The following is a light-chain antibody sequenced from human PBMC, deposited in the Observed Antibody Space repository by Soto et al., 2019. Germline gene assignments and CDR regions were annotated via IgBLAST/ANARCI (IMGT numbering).Light chain of an antibody. Sequence: DIQMTQSPSSLSASVGDRVTITCQASQDITNYLNWYQQKPGKAPKLLIYDASNLETGVPSRFSGRASGTDFSFTISSLQPEDFATYYCQQYANLPNTFGRGTKLEIK. CDR2: DAS. CDR1: QDITNY. J-gene: IGKJ2*01. V-gene: IGKV1-33*01. CDR3: QQYANLPNT.